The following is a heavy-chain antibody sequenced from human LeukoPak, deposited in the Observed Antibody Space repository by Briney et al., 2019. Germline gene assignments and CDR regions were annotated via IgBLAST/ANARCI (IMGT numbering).Heavy chain of an antibody. CDR3: ARIRGSSGCFDP. J-gene: IGHJ5*02. V-gene: IGHV4-39*07. CDR2: IYYSGST. CDR1: GGSISSSSYY. D-gene: IGHD3-10*01. Sequence: SETLSLTCTVSGGSISSSSYYWGWIRQPPGKGLEWIASIYYSGSTYYNPSLKSRVTISVDTSKNQFSLKLSSVTAADTAMYFCARIRGSSGCFDPWGQGTLVAVSS.